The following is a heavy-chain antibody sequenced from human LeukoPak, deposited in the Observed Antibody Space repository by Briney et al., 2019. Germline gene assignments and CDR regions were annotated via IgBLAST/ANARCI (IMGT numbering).Heavy chain of an antibody. CDR1: GFTFSSCS. V-gene: IGHV3-53*01. Sequence: GGSLRLSCAASGFTFSSCSMTWARQAPGKGLEWVSVIYNVGNTHYADSVKGRFTISRDISKNTIYLQMNSLRAEDTAMYFCARSSRYYYDGSGYYPGPPDHWGQGTLVTVSS. CDR2: IYNVGNT. J-gene: IGHJ5*02. CDR3: ARSSRYYYDGSGYYPGPPDH. D-gene: IGHD3-22*01.